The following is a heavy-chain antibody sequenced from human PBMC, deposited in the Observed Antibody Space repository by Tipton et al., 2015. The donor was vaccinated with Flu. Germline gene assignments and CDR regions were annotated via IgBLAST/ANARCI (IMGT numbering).Heavy chain of an antibody. CDR1: GYTFTSHY. CDR2: INPYMGVT. Sequence: QLVQSGAEVRKPGASVKVSCKASGYTFTSHYIHWIRQAPGQGLEWMGWINPYMGVTNYAQKFQGRVTMTRDTSISTAYMELSSLKSDDPATYSRARLGRVLGSCSGASCRYWFAPWGQGTLVTVSS. D-gene: IGHD2-15*01. V-gene: IGHV1-2*02. J-gene: IGHJ5*02. CDR3: ARLGRVLGSCSGASCRYWFAP.